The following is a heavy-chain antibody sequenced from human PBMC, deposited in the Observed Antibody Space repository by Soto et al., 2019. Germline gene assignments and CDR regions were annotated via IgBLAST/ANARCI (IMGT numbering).Heavy chain of an antibody. J-gene: IGHJ4*02. CDR1: GVSISSGGYY. D-gene: IGHD5-12*01. CDR2: IYDSGSS. Sequence: SETLSLTCTVSGVSISSGGYYWGWIRQSPGKGLQWIGYIYDSGSSYYNPSLKSRVTMSVDTSKNQFSLKLSSVTAADTAVYYCAREKGYISGPKNFDYWGQGTLVTVSS. V-gene: IGHV4-30-4*08. CDR3: AREKGYISGPKNFDY.